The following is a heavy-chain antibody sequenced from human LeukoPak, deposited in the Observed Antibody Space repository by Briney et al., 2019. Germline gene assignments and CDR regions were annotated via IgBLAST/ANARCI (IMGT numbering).Heavy chain of an antibody. V-gene: IGHV4-34*01. J-gene: IGHJ4*01. CDR1: GGSFSGYY. Sequence: NPSETLSLTCAVYGGSFSGYYWSWIRQSPGKGLEWIGEINHSGSTNYNPSLKSRVTISVDTSKNQFSLKLSSVTAADTAVYYCARMNNYGDWSVDYWGQGTLVTVSS. CDR2: INHSGST. CDR3: ARMNNYGDWSVDY. D-gene: IGHD4-11*01.